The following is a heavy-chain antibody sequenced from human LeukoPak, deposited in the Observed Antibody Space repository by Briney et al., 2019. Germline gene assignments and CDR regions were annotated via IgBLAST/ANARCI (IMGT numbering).Heavy chain of an antibody. CDR3: ARLIKITIFGAVIGLDP. Sequence: PSETLSLTCAVYGGSFSGYYWSWIRQPPGKGLEWIGEINHSGSTNYNPSLKSRVTISVDTSKNQFSLKLSSVTAADTAVYYCARLIKITIFGAVIGLDPWGQGTLVTVSS. CDR1: GGSFSGYY. J-gene: IGHJ5*02. V-gene: IGHV4-34*01. D-gene: IGHD3-3*01. CDR2: INHSGST.